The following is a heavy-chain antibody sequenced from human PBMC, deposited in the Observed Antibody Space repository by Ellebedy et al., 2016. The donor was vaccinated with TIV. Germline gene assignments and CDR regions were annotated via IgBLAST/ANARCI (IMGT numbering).Heavy chain of an antibody. D-gene: IGHD3-16*01. CDR3: ANDYGSGYSEY. J-gene: IGHJ4*02. V-gene: IGHV3-7*03. CDR1: AFTFSSYW. CDR2: INQDGSVK. Sequence: GESLKISCTSSAFTFSSYWMAWVRQPPGRRPEWVANINQDGSVKNYVDSVKGRFSISRDNARNSLYLQMNSLRAEDTAVYFCANDYGSGYSEYWGQGTLVIVSS.